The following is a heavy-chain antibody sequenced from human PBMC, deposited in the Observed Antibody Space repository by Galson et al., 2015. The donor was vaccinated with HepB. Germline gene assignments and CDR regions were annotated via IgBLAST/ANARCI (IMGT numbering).Heavy chain of an antibody. CDR2: IIPIFGTA. CDR3: ARGIAAAGSIDY. CDR1: GGTFSSYA. Sequence: SVKVSCKASGGTFSSYAISWVRQAPGQGLEWMGGIIPIFGTANYAQKFQGRVTMTRDTSISTAYMELSRLRSDDTAVYYCARGIAAAGSIDYWGQGTLVTVSS. V-gene: IGHV1-69*05. J-gene: IGHJ4*02. D-gene: IGHD6-13*01.